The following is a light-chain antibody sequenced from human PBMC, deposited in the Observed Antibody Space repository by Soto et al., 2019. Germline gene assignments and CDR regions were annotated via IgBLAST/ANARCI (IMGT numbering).Light chain of an antibody. Sequence: EIVLTQSPATLSSLPGDRVTLSCRASQYINTRLAWYQHRPGQAPRLLIYQTSIRAAGIPASFSARESGTNFTLTISDVQPEDFALYYCKRCQRCPRRFGQGTKVDI. J-gene: IGKJ1*01. CDR1: QYINTR. CDR2: QTS. V-gene: IGKV3-11*01. CDR3: KRCQRCPRR.